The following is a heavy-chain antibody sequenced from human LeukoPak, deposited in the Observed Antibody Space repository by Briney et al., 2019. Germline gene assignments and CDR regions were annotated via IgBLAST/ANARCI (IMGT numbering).Heavy chain of an antibody. J-gene: IGHJ6*03. Sequence: GGSLRLSCAASGFTFSDYYMSWIRQSPGKGLEWVSYVSSSGGTIYYADSVKGRFTISRDNAKNSLYLQMNSLRDEDTAVYYCARVGWTMVRGAPYYYYYMDVWGKGTTVTISS. V-gene: IGHV3-11*01. CDR3: ARVGWTMVRGAPYYYYYMDV. CDR1: GFTFSDYY. CDR2: VSSSGGTI. D-gene: IGHD3-10*01.